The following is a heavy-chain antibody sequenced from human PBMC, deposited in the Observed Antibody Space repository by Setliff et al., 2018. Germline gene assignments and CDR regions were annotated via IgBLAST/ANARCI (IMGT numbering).Heavy chain of an antibody. CDR3: ARGTGNPGLGYAFDI. D-gene: IGHD6-19*01. J-gene: IGHJ3*02. CDR1: GFTFGDYY. CDR2: ISRGGNTI. V-gene: IGHV3-11*04. Sequence: GSLRLSCSASGFTFGDYYMSWIRQAPGKGLEWVSYISRGGNTIYYADSVEGRFTISRDNAKNSLYLQMNSLRAEDTAVYYCARGTGNPGLGYAFDIWGQGTMVTVSS.